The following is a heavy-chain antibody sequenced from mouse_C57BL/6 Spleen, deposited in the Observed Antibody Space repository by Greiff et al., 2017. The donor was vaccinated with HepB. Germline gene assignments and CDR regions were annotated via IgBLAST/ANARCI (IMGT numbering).Heavy chain of an antibody. V-gene: IGHV1-82*01. CDR3: ARDRDGNFDY. CDR2: IYPGDGYT. Sequence: VQLQQSGPELVKPGASVKISCKASGYAFSSSWMNWVKQRPGKGLEWIGRIYPGDGYTNYNGKFKGKATLTADKSSSTAYMQLSSLTSEDSAVYFCARDRDGNFDYWGQGTTLTVSS. J-gene: IGHJ2*01. CDR1: GYAFSSSW. D-gene: IGHD2-1*01.